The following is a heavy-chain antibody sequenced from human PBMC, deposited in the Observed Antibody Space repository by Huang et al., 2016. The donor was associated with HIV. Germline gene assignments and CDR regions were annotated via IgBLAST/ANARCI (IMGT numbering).Heavy chain of an antibody. Sequence: QIQLVQSGAEVKKPGASVKVSCKASGYTFSSYGISWVRQAPGQGREWMGWISAYNGKKNYAQKLQGRVIMTTDTSTSTAYMEVRSLRSDDTAVYYCARVNDWNYGWYFDLWGRGTLVTVSS. CDR3: ARVNDWNYGWYFDL. J-gene: IGHJ2*01. CDR2: ISAYNGKK. CDR1: GYTFSSYG. D-gene: IGHD1-7*01. V-gene: IGHV1-18*04.